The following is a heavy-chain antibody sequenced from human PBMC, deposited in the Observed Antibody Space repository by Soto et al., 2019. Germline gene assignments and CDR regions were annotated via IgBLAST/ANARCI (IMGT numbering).Heavy chain of an antibody. CDR3: VRGGRGYTRDDVFDI. V-gene: IGHV3-21*06. CDR2: ISSSSSPI. D-gene: IGHD2-2*02. Sequence: EVQLVDSGGGLVKPGGSLRLSYVDSGFTFSSYSMNWVRQAPGKGLEWVSSISSSSSPIFYADSLKGRFTISRDNAKNSLYLQMNSLRAEDTAVYYCVRGGRGYTRDDVFDIWGQGTMVTVSS. J-gene: IGHJ3*02. CDR1: GFTFSSYS.